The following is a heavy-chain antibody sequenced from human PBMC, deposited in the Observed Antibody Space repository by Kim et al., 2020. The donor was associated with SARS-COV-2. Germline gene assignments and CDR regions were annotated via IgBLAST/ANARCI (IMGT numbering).Heavy chain of an antibody. Sequence: GGSLRLSCAASGFSFSSYAMSWVRQAPGKGLEWVSAISGSGGRTYYADSVKGRFTISRDNTKKTLYLQMNSLRAEDTAVYYCAKREGHSSSSVDYYYGMVVWGQEPTVTVSS. D-gene: IGHD6-6*01. CDR1: GFSFSSYA. CDR3: AKREGHSSSSVDYYYGMVV. V-gene: IGHV3-23*01. J-gene: IGHJ6*02. CDR2: ISGSGGRT.